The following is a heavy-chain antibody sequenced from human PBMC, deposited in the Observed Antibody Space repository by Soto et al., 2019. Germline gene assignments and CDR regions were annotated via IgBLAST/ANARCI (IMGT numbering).Heavy chain of an antibody. CDR1: GYSFTTFD. CDR2: IDTASGKS. Sequence: QVQLVQSGAEVKKPGASVKVSCKASGYSFTTFDLHWVRQAPGQRLEWMGWIDTASGKSKYSEIFQGRVTMTWDTSATTAYMALRSRRFEDTAVYYCAMSRGWWSFDYWGQGTLITVSS. D-gene: IGHD6-19*01. V-gene: IGHV1-3*04. CDR3: AMSRGWWSFDY. J-gene: IGHJ4*02.